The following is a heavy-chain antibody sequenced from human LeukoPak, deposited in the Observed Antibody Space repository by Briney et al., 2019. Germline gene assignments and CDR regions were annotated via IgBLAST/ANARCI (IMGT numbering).Heavy chain of an antibody. CDR3: ARDGRAGSLFAY. D-gene: IGHD6-19*01. Sequence: SETLSLTCTVSGGSISGYYWSWIRRPPGKGLEWVGYISYGGSTNYNPSLKSRVTISVDTSKNQFSLKLSSVTAADTAIYYCARDGRAGSLFAYWGQGTLVTVSS. J-gene: IGHJ4*02. CDR2: ISYGGST. CDR1: GGSISGYY. V-gene: IGHV4-59*01.